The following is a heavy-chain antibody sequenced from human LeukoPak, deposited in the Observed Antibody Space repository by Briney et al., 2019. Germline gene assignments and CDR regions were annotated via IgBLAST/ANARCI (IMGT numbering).Heavy chain of an antibody. V-gene: IGHV4-59*02. CDR2: IYYSGST. CDR1: GGSVSDYY. Sequence: SETLSLTCTVSGGSVSDYYWSWIRQPPGKGLEWIGYIYYSGSTNYNPSLKSRVTISVDTSKNQFSLKLSSVTAADTAVYYCATQPYYEGAFDIWGQGTMVTVSS. D-gene: IGHD3-22*01. J-gene: IGHJ3*02. CDR3: ATQPYYEGAFDI.